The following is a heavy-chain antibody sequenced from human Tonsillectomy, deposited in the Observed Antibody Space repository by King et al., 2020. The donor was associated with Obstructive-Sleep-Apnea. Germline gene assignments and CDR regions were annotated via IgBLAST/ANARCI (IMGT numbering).Heavy chain of an antibody. CDR1: GYSFTSYW. CDR3: ARLAYCGADCLGYFHQ. CDR2: IYPGDSDT. J-gene: IGHJ1*01. D-gene: IGHD2-21*02. Sequence: QLVQSGAEVKKPGESLKISCKGSGYSFTSYWIGWVRQMPGKGLEWMGIIYPGDSDTRDSPSFEGQVTISADKSIRTAYLQWRSLKASDTAMYYCARLAYCGADCLGYFHQWGQGTLVTVSS. V-gene: IGHV5-51*01.